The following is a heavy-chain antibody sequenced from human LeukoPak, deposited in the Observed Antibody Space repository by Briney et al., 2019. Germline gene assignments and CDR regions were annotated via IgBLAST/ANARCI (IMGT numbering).Heavy chain of an antibody. J-gene: IGHJ4*02. Sequence: GRSLRLSCAASGLTFSSYAMHWVRQAPGKGLEWVAVISYDGSNKYYADSVKGRFTISRDNSKNTLYLQMNSLRAEDTAVYYCARDRVVAADDFDYWGQGTLVTVSS. V-gene: IGHV3-30-3*01. CDR1: GLTFSSYA. D-gene: IGHD2-15*01. CDR3: ARDRVVAADDFDY. CDR2: ISYDGSNK.